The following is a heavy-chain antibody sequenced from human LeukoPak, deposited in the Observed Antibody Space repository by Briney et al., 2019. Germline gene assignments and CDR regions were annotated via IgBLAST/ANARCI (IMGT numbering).Heavy chain of an antibody. CDR3: ARELAYYYDRGDI. V-gene: IGHV3-74*01. CDR2: INSDGRST. J-gene: IGHJ3*02. Sequence: PGGSLRLSCAASGFTFSSYWTHWVRHAPGKGLVWVSCINSDGRSTSYADSVKGRFTISRDNAKNTLYLQMNSLRAEDTAVYYCARELAYYYDRGDIWGQGTMVTVSS. D-gene: IGHD3-22*01. CDR1: GFTFSSYW.